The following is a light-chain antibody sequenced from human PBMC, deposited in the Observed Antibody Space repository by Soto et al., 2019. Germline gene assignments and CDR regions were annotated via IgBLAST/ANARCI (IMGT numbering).Light chain of an antibody. CDR3: HQRSNWPLS. CDR1: QSVSNY. J-gene: IGKJ4*01. V-gene: IGKV3-11*01. Sequence: EIVLTQSPATLSLSPGERATLSCRAGQSVSNYLSWYQQKPGQAPRLLIYDASNMATDIPARFSGSGSGTDFTLTISSLEPEDFAVYYCHQRSNWPLSFGGGTRVEIK. CDR2: DAS.